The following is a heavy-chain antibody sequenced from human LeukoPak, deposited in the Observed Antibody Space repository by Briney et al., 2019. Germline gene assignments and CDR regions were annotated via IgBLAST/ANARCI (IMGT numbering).Heavy chain of an antibody. Sequence: SGGSLRLSCAASGFTFSDHYMDWVRQAPGKGLEWVAVISDDGSTKYYADSVKGRFTISRDNSKNMLYLQMNSLRAEDSAVYYCARDLIAVTGTGFWFDPRGQGTLVTVSS. D-gene: IGHD6-19*01. J-gene: IGHJ5*02. V-gene: IGHV3-30-3*01. CDR3: ARDLIAVTGTGFWFDP. CDR1: GFTFSDHY. CDR2: ISDDGSTK.